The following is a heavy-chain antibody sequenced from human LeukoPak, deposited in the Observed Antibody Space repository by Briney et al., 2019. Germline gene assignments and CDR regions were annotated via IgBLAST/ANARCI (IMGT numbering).Heavy chain of an antibody. Sequence: GGSLRLSCAASGFTVITNYMTWIRQAPGKGLEWVSVLYSDGNTKYADSVQGRFTISRDNSKNTLYLEMNSLSPDDTAVYYCARGVEPLAANTLAYWGQGTLVTVSS. J-gene: IGHJ4*02. V-gene: IGHV3-53*01. CDR2: LYSDGNT. D-gene: IGHD1-14*01. CDR1: GFTVITNY. CDR3: ARGVEPLAANTLAY.